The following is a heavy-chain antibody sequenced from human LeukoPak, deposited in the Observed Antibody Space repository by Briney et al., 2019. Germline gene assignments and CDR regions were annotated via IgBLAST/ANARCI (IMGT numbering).Heavy chain of an antibody. CDR2: IKQDGSEK. V-gene: IGHV3-7*03. CDR1: GFTFSSYR. CDR3: ASGLELDY. Sequence: GGSLRLSCAASGFTFSSYRMRWVRQAPGKGLKWVANIKQDGSEKNYMDSVKGRFTISRDNAKNSLYLQMNSLRAEDTAVYYCASGLELDYWGQGTLVTVSS. J-gene: IGHJ4*02.